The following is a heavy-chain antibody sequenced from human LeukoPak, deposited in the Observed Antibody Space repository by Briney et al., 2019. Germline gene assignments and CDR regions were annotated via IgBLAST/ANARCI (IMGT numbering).Heavy chain of an antibody. CDR2: ISGSGGST. D-gene: IGHD1-26*01. J-gene: IGHJ4*02. V-gene: IGHV3-23*01. Sequence: GGSLRLSCAASGFIFSSYGMSWVRQSPGKGLEWVSAISGSGGSTYYADSVKGRFTISRDNSKNTLYLQMNSLRAEDTAVYYCAKGSGSYFRWGQGTLVTVSS. CDR3: AKGSGSYFR. CDR1: GFIFSSYG.